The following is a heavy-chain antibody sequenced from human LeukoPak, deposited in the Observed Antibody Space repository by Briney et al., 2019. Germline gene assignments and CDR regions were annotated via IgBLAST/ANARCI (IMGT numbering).Heavy chain of an antibody. CDR3: ARFPPGYSYGLDF. V-gene: IGHV4-59*01. D-gene: IGHD5-18*01. Sequence: PSETLSLTCSVSGVSISNYYWSWIRQPPGKGLEWIGYIYYSGSATYNSALKSRATISVDTSKNQFSLKLNSVTAADTAVYYCARFPPGYSYGLDFWGQGTLVTVSS. J-gene: IGHJ4*02. CDR1: GVSISNYY. CDR2: IYYSGSA.